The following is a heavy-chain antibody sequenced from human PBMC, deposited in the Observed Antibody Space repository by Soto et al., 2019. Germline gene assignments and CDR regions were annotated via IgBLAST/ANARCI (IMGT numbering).Heavy chain of an antibody. CDR3: ARWGHYRIEYYYYYGMDV. J-gene: IGHJ6*02. V-gene: IGHV1-8*01. CDR2: MNPNSGNT. D-gene: IGHD4-4*01. Sequence: ASVKVSCKASGYTFTSYDINWVRQATGQGLEWMVWMNPNSGNTGYAQKLQGRVTMTRNTSISTAYMELSSLRSEDTAVYYCARWGHYRIEYYYYYGMDVWGQGTKVTVSS. CDR1: GYTFTSYD.